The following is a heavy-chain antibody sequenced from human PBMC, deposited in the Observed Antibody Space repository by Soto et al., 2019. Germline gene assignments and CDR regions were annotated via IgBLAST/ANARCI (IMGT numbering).Heavy chain of an antibody. CDR3: ARDHRGYYWVAYNWFDP. V-gene: IGHV1-3*01. D-gene: IGHD5-12*01. J-gene: IGHJ5*02. CDR1: GYTFTSYA. Sequence: GASVKFSCKAPGYTFTSYAMHWVRQAPGQRLEWIGWISAGNGNTKYSQKFQGRVTITRDTSASTAYMELSSLRSEDTAVYYCARDHRGYYWVAYNWFDPWGQGTLVTVPQ. CDR2: ISAGNGNT.